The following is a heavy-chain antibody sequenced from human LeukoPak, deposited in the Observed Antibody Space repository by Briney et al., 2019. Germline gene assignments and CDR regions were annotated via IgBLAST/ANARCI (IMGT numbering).Heavy chain of an antibody. D-gene: IGHD5-18*01. CDR2: IYHSGST. Sequence: SETLSLTCAVSGYSISSGYYWGWIRQPPGKGLEWIGSIYHSGSTYYNPSLKSRVTISVDTSKNQFSLKLSSVTAADTAVYYCASWDTAMARVGAFDIWGQGTMVTVSS. CDR3: ASWDTAMARVGAFDI. J-gene: IGHJ3*02. CDR1: GYSISSGYY. V-gene: IGHV4-38-2*01.